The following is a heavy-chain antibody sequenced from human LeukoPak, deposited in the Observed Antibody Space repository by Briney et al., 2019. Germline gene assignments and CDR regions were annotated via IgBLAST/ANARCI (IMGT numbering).Heavy chain of an antibody. Sequence: ASVKVSCKASGYTFTDSYMHWVRQAPGQGLEWMGWINPNSGGTNYAQKFQGRVTMTRDTSISTAYMELSRLRSDDTAVYYCARVPLTIAAAGPGDYWGQGTLVTVSS. CDR1: GYTFTDSY. CDR3: ARVPLTIAAAGPGDY. V-gene: IGHV1-2*02. J-gene: IGHJ4*02. CDR2: INPNSGGT. D-gene: IGHD6-13*01.